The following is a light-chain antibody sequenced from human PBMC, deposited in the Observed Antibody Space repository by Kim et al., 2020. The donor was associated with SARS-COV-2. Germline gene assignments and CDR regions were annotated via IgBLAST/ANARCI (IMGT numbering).Light chain of an antibody. CDR2: GAS. V-gene: IGKV3-20*01. J-gene: IGKJ1*01. Sequence: APGERATLSCRASQSVSGSYLAWYQQKPGQAPRLLIYGASSRATGIPDRFSGSGSGTDFTLTISRLEPEDFAVYYCQQYGGSPTFGQGTKVDIK. CDR1: QSVSGSY. CDR3: QQYGGSPT.